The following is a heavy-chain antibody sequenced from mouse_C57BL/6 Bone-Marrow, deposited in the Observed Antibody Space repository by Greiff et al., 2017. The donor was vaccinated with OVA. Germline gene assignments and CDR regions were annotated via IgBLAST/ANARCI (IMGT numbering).Heavy chain of an antibody. Sequence: VKLMESGPELVKPGASVKLSCKASGYAFSSSWMNWVKQRPGKGLEWIGRIYPGDGDTYYTGKFKGKVTMTADKSSSTPYMQLSRLTSEDSAVYFCARIYYYDGSYHFDYWGQGTTLTVSS. CDR2: IYPGDGDT. V-gene: IGHV1-82*01. CDR1: GYAFSSSW. CDR3: ARIYYYDGSYHFDY. J-gene: IGHJ2*01. D-gene: IGHD1-1*01.